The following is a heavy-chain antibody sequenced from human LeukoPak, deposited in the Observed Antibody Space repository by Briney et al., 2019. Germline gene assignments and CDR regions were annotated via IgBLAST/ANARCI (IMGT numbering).Heavy chain of an antibody. V-gene: IGHV3-13*01. J-gene: IGHJ4*02. CDR3: ARGARSGSYSPYFDY. CDR1: GFTFSTYD. CDR2: IGTAGDT. Sequence: PGGSLRLSCAASGFTFSTYDMHWVRQGTGKGLEWVSAIGTAGDTYYPGSVKGRFTISRENAKNSLYLQMNSLRAGDTAVYYCARGARSGSYSPYFDYWGQGILVTVSS. D-gene: IGHD1-26*01.